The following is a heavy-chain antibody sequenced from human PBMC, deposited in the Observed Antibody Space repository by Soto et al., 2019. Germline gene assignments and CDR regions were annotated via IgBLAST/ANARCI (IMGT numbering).Heavy chain of an antibody. J-gene: IGHJ4*02. CDR2: ISAYNGNT. CDR3: ARGYSYGPPTDY. CDR1: GYTFTSYG. D-gene: IGHD5-18*01. Sequence: XSVKDSCKASGYTFTSYGISWVRQAPGQGLEWMGWISAYNGNTNYAQKLQGRVTMTTDTSTSTAYMELRSLRSDDTAVYYCARGYSYGPPTDYWGQGTLVTVSS. V-gene: IGHV1-18*01.